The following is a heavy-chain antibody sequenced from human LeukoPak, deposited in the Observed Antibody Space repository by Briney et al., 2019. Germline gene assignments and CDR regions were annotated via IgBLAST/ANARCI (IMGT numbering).Heavy chain of an antibody. V-gene: IGHV3-7*01. CDR2: IKQDGSEK. CDR3: AREGKGIAAGYYFDY. Sequence: PGGSLRLSCAASGFTFSSYWMSWVRQAPGKGLEWVANIKQDGSEKYYVDSVKGRFTISRDNAENSLYLQMNSLRAEDTAVYYCAREGKGIAAGYYFDYWGQGTLVTVSS. D-gene: IGHD6-13*01. J-gene: IGHJ4*02. CDR1: GFTFSSYW.